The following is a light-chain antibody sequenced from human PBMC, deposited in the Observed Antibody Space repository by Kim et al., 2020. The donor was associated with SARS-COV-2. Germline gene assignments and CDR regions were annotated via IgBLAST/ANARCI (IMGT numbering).Light chain of an antibody. CDR1: QSVTNS. CDR3: QQYNNWPPFT. CDR2: DTS. J-gene: IGKJ5*01. Sequence: EVVMTQSPPSLSVSPGDRATLSCRASQSVTNSLAWYQQKPGQAPRLLIYDTSVRATGIPARFSGSGSGTRFTLTISIVQSEDSAVYFCQQYNNWPPFTFGQGTRLEIK. V-gene: IGKV3D-15*03.